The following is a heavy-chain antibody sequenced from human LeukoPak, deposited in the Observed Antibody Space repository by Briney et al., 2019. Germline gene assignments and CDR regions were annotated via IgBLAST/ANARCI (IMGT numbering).Heavy chain of an antibody. J-gene: IGHJ4*02. CDR1: GGSFSGYY. CDR3: ARGGSRYYGSGSFDY. D-gene: IGHD3-10*01. V-gene: IGHV4-34*01. Sequence: SETLSLTCAVYGGSFSGYYWSWIRQPPGKGLEWIGEINHSGSTNYNPSLESRVTISVDTSKNQFSLKLSSVTAADTAVYYCARGGSRYYGSGSFDYWGQGTLVTVSS. CDR2: INHSGST.